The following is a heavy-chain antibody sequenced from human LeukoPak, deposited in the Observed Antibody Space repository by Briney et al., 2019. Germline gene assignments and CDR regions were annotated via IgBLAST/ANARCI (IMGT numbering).Heavy chain of an antibody. Sequence: KLGGSLRLSCAASGVTFSSFWMKWVRQAPGKGLEGVANIQDNGNEKNYVDSVKGRFTISRDNAKNSLYLQMNSLRAEDTAVYYCATYSRDWTGIEYWGQGTLVTVSS. J-gene: IGHJ4*02. CDR3: ATYSRDWTGIEY. CDR1: GVTFSSFW. D-gene: IGHD3/OR15-3a*01. CDR2: IQDNGNEK. V-gene: IGHV3-7*02.